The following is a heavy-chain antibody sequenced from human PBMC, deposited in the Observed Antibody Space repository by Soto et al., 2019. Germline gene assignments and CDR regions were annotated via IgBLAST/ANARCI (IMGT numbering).Heavy chain of an antibody. J-gene: IGHJ5*02. Sequence: VQLLESGGGLEQPGGSLRLSCGASGFTFGTYTMTWVRQAPGKGLEWISEISASGHSANYADSVKGRFTISRDNSKNTLDLQMSSLRAEDTAIYFCAKGGWLDDWGQGTLVTVSS. CDR1: GFTFGTYT. CDR3: AKGGWLDD. V-gene: IGHV3-23*01. CDR2: ISASGHSA.